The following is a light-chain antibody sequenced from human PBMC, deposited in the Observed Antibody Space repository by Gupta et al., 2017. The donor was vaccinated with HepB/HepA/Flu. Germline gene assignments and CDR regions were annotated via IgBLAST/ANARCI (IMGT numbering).Light chain of an antibody. CDR2: WAS. V-gene: IGKV4-1*01. J-gene: IGKJ1*01. Sequence: DIVVTQSPDFPVVVLGERANINCKSIQSGLYNTNNRNNLVWYQQKPGQPPRLLIYWASTRDAVVPDRSSGGCSGTYFTLTISSQQAEDVAVYYCQQYYSTQWTFGQGTKVEIK. CDR3: QQYYSTQWT. CDR1: QSGLYNTNNRNN.